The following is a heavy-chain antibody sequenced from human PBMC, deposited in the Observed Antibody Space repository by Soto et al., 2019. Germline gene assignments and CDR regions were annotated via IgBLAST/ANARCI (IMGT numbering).Heavy chain of an antibody. J-gene: IGHJ4*02. D-gene: IGHD3-22*01. CDR2: IFHGGGT. V-gene: IGHV4-34*12. CDR1: GDSFSGYY. Sequence: SETLSLTCAVSGDSFSGYYWSWIRQPPGKGLEWIGQIFHGGGTNYSPSLKSRVTISVDTSKNQFSLDLSSVTAADTAVYYCARPHYDSNTFYSFVDDWGQGTLVTVSS. CDR3: ARPHYDSNTFYSFVDD.